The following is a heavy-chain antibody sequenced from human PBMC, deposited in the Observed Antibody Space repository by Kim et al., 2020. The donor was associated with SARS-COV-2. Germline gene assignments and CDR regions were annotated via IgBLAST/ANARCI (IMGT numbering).Heavy chain of an antibody. Sequence: NPSLKSRVTISVDTSKNQFSLKLSSVTAADTAVYYCASILRYFDWPMWDPWGQGTLVTVSS. V-gene: IGHV4-39*01. D-gene: IGHD3-9*01. CDR3: ASILRYFDWPMWDP. J-gene: IGHJ5*02.